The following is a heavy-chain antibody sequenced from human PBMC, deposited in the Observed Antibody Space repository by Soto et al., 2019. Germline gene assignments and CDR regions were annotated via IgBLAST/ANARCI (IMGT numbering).Heavy chain of an antibody. CDR2: IYYSGST. CDR1: GGSIRSYC. J-gene: IGHJ6*02. V-gene: IGHV4-59*01. D-gene: IGHD3-3*01. CDR3: ARDRRFLEWLGGYYYYGMDV. Sequence: LPETLSLTCTVSGGSIRSYCWSWIRQPPGKGLEWIGYIYYSGSTNYNPSLKSRVTISVDTSKNQFSLKLSSVTAADTAVYYCARDRRFLEWLGGYYYYGMDVWGQGTTVTVSS.